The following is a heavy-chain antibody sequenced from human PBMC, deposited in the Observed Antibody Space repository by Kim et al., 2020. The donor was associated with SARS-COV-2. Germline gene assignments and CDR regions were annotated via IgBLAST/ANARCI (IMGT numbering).Heavy chain of an antibody. V-gene: IGHV4-34*01. CDR3: ARRNGMVREVTPHFDY. Sequence: SETLSLTCAVYGGSFSGYYWSWIRQPPGKGLEWIGEINHSGSTNYNPSLKSRVTISVDTSKNQFSLKLSSVTAADTAVYYCARRNGMVREVTPHFDYWGQGTLVTVSS. D-gene: IGHD3-10*01. J-gene: IGHJ4*02. CDR2: INHSGST. CDR1: GGSFSGYY.